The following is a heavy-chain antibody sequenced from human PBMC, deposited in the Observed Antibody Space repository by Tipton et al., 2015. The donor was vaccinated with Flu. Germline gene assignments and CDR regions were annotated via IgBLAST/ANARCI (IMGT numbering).Heavy chain of an antibody. D-gene: IGHD6-13*01. V-gene: IGHV1-2*06. CDR2: INPISGGT. Sequence: QSGPEVKKPGASVKVSCKASGYTFTGNFMHWVRQAPGQGLEWMGRINPISGGTNYAPKFQARVTMTRDTSISTAYMELSRLQSDDTAMYYCARVKGAAAANYDYGSQGTLVTVSS. J-gene: IGHJ4*02. CDR3: ARVKGAAAANYDY. CDR1: GYTFTGNF.